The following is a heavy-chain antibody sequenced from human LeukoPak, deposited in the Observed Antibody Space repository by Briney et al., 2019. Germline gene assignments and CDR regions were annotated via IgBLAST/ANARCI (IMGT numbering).Heavy chain of an antibody. CDR2: IGSSGSDK. CDR1: GFTFANCA. V-gene: IGHV3-23*01. D-gene: IGHD7-27*01. CDR3: AKDHLTGDLYYFDY. J-gene: IGHJ4*02. Sequence: PGGSLRLSCAASGFTFANCAMSWVRQAPGKGLEWISTIGSSGSDKYYADSVKGRFTISRDNSKNTLYLQMNSLRAEDTAVHYCAKDHLTGDLYYFDYWGQGTLVTVSS.